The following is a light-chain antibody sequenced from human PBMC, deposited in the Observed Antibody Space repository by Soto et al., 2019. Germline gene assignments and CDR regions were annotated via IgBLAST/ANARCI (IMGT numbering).Light chain of an antibody. Sequence: QSVLTQPPSASGTPGQRVTITCSGSNSNIGSRTVNWYQQLPGTAPRLLIFSQNQRPSGVPDRFSGSKSGTSASLAISGLQSGDEADYYCASWDDSLRGVIFGGGTKLTVL. CDR3: ASWDDSLRGVI. J-gene: IGLJ2*01. CDR1: NSNIGSRT. V-gene: IGLV1-44*01. CDR2: SQN.